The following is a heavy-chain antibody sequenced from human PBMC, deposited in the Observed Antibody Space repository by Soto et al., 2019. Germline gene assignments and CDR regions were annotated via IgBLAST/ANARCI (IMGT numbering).Heavy chain of an antibody. Sequence: GGSLRLSCAASGFTFDDYAIHWVRQAPGKGLEWVSGISWNRGTIGYADSVKGRFTISRDNAKNSLYLQMNSLRVEDTAVYYCARESPQLDYWGQGTLVTGSS. D-gene: IGHD1-1*01. V-gene: IGHV3-9*01. CDR3: ARESPQLDY. CDR1: GFTFDDYA. CDR2: ISWNRGTI. J-gene: IGHJ4*02.